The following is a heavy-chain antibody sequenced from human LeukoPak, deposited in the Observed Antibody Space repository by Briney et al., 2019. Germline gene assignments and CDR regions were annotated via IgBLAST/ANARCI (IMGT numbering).Heavy chain of an antibody. V-gene: IGHV3-21*01. D-gene: IGHD6-19*01. J-gene: IGHJ4*02. CDR3: ARDPLSSYSSGWYLN. Sequence: SGGSLRLSCAASGFTFSSYSMNWVRQAPGKGLEWVSSISSSSSYIYYADSVKGRFTISRDNAKNSLYLQMNSLRAEDTAVYYCARDPLSSYSSGWYLNWGQGTLVTVSS. CDR2: ISSSSSYI. CDR1: GFTFSSYS.